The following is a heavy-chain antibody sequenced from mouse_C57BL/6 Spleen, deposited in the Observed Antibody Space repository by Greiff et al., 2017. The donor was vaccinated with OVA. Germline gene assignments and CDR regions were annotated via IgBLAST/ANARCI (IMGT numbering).Heavy chain of an antibody. D-gene: IGHD2-4*01. CDR3: TRGGYDYDFAY. V-gene: IGHV5-9-1*02. J-gene: IGHJ3*01. Sequence: EVKVVESGEGLVKPGGSLKLSCAASGFTFSSYAMSWVRQTPEKRLEWVAYISSGGDYIYYADTVKGRFTISRDNARNTLYLQMSSLKSEDTAMYYCTRGGYDYDFAYWGQGTLVTVSA. CDR2: ISSGGDYI. CDR1: GFTFSSYA.